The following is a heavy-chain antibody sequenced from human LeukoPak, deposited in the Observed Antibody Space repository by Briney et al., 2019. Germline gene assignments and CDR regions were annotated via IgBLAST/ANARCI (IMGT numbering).Heavy chain of an antibody. J-gene: IGHJ2*01. CDR3: ATRYSDL. CDR1: GLTVNNNY. CDR2: IKQDGSEK. V-gene: IGHV3-7*01. Sequence: GGSLRLSCAASGLTVNNNYMNWVRQAPGKGLEWVANIKQDGSEKYYVDSVKGRFTISRDNAKNSLYLQMNSLRAEDTAVYYCATRYSDLWGRGILVTVSS.